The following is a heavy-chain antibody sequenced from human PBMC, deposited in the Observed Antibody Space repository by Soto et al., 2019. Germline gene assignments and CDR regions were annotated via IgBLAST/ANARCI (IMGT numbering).Heavy chain of an antibody. D-gene: IGHD2-15*01. CDR1: GFTFSDYY. J-gene: IGHJ5*02. CDR3: AREAALMTNWFDP. CDR2: ISSSGSTI. Sequence: GGSLRLSCAASGFTFSDYYMSWIRQAPGKGLEWVSYISSSGSTIYYADSVKGRFTISRDNAKNSLYLQMNSLRAEDTAVYYCAREAALMTNWFDPWGQGTLVTVSS. V-gene: IGHV3-11*01.